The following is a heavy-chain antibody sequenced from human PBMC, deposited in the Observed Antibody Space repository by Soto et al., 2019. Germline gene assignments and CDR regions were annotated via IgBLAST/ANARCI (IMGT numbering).Heavy chain of an antibody. D-gene: IGHD5-12*01. J-gene: IGHJ4*02. CDR3: ASGRGYDIRRLDY. CDR1: GGTFSSYA. CDR2: IIPIFGTA. Sequence: QVQLVQSGAEVKKPGSSVKVSCKASGGTFSSYAISWVRQAPGQGLEWMGGIIPIFGTANYAQKFQGRVTTAADEPASEAYMELSSVRSEDTDVYYCASGRGYDIRRLDYWGQGALVTGSS. V-gene: IGHV1-69*12.